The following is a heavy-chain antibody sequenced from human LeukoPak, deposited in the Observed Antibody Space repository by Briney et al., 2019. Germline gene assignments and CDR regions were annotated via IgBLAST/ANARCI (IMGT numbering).Heavy chain of an antibody. CDR1: GFTFSSYW. D-gene: IGHD1-26*01. CDR3: ARARGGSNSDY. V-gene: IGHV3-7*05. CDR2: INQDGSEK. Sequence: PGGSLRLSCAASGFTFSSYWMRWVRQAPGKGLEWVASINQDGSEKYYVDSVKGRFTISRDNAKNSLYLQMNGLRADDTAVYYCARARGGSNSDYWGQGTLVTVSS. J-gene: IGHJ4*02.